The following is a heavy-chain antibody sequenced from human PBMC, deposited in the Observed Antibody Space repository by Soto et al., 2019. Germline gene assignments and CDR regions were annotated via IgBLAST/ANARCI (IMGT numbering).Heavy chain of an antibody. D-gene: IGHD2-15*01. Sequence: EVQLLESGGGLVQPGGSLRLSCAASGFTFSSYAMSWVRQAPGKGLEWVSAISGSGGSTYYADSVKGRFTISRDNSENALSLQMQRPGGGDTAVYYCAKNSISQGDCSGGSCFGALDIWGQGTMVTVSS. CDR3: AKNSISQGDCSGGSCFGALDI. V-gene: IGHV3-23*01. CDR2: ISGSGGST. J-gene: IGHJ3*02. CDR1: GFTFSSYA.